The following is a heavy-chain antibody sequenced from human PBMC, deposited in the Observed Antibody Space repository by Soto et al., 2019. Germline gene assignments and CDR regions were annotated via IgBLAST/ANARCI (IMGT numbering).Heavy chain of an antibody. CDR1: GFIFSNYA. CDR3: ARQSRDIDC. Sequence: EVKLLESGGGLVQPGGSLRLSCAASGFIFSNYAMTWVRQAPGKGLECVSSVSGSGNNTYYADSMKGHFTISRDNSKTTLYLQMNGLTPEDTAVYYCARQSRDIDCWGQGTLVTVSA. CDR2: VSGSGNNT. J-gene: IGHJ4*02. V-gene: IGHV3-23*01. D-gene: IGHD3-9*01.